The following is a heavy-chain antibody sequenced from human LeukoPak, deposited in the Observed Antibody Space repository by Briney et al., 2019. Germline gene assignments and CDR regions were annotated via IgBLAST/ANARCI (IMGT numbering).Heavy chain of an antibody. CDR2: IKSKTDGDST. J-gene: IGHJ5*02. CDR3: TKDHYDIFTGYNWFDP. CDR1: ARTFSDAW. Sequence: GGSLRLSCAASARTFSDAWMSWVRQAPGKGLEWVARIKSKTDGDSTGYAAPVKGRFSISRDDSKNTLYQQMHSLKTEDTAVYYCTKDHYDIFTGYNWFDPWGQGTLVTVSS. D-gene: IGHD3-9*01. V-gene: IGHV3-15*01.